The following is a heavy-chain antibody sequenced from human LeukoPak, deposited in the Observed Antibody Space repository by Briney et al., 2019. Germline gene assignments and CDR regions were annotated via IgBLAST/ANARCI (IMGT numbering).Heavy chain of an antibody. Sequence: GESLKISCKGSGYSFTTYWIGWVRQMPGKGLEWMGIIYPGDSDTRYSPSFRGQVTMSADKSISTAYLQWSSLKASDTAMYYCARLFVDTAMVSGYYFDYWGQGTLVTVSS. J-gene: IGHJ4*02. D-gene: IGHD5-18*01. CDR2: IYPGDSDT. CDR3: ARLFVDTAMVSGYYFDY. CDR1: GYSFTTYW. V-gene: IGHV5-51*01.